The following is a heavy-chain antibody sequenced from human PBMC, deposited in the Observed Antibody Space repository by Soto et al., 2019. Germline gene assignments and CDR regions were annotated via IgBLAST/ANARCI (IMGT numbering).Heavy chain of an antibody. CDR3: ARDLSVLSY. J-gene: IGHJ4*02. V-gene: IGHV3-23*01. CDR2: ISGSDGGT. CDR1: GFTFSSYA. Sequence: EVQLLESGGGLVQPGGSLRLSCVASGFTFSSYAMSWVRQAPGKGLEWVSAISGSDGGTYYGDSVKGRFTISRDNSENTLYLQMNSLRAEDTAVYYCARDLSVLSYWGLGTLVTVSS.